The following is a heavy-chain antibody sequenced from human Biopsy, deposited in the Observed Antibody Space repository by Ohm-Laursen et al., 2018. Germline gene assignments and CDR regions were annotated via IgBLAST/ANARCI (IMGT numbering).Heavy chain of an antibody. D-gene: IGHD3-22*01. Sequence: SLRLSCSASGFTFSSHAMTWVRQAPGKGLEWVSYITSSSTYINYVDSVKGRFTISRDNAENSLYLQMNSLRAEDTAVYYCATAIDRRFDYWGQGTLVTVSS. CDR2: ITSSSTYI. V-gene: IGHV3-21*05. CDR3: ATAIDRRFDY. CDR1: GFTFSSHA. J-gene: IGHJ4*02.